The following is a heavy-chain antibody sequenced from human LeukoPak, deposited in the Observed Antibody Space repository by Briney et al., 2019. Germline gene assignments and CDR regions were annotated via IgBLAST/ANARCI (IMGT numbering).Heavy chain of an antibody. CDR1: GFTFGDYA. D-gene: IGHD3-16*01. CDR2: IRSKAYGGTT. V-gene: IGHV3-49*04. CDR3: TRVEQDYDPWEYYFDY. J-gene: IGHJ4*02. Sequence: GGSLRLSCTASGFTFGDYAMSWVRQAPGKGLEWVCFIRSKAYGGTTEYAASVKGRFTISRDDSKSIAYLQMNSLKTEDTAVYYCTRVEQDYDPWEYYFDYWGQGTLVTVSS.